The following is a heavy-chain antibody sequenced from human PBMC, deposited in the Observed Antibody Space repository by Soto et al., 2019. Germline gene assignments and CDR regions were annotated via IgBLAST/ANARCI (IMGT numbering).Heavy chain of an antibody. CDR3: VTVGLYRHYGFDF. V-gene: IGHV1-2*02. Sequence: QVQLVQFGAEVKKPGASVKVSCKASGYTFNSYYIHWVRQAPGQGLEWMGWINRNSDVKSYAQSFPGRDTMTRDMSMTTAYMDLTRIRYDDTAVYYCVTVGLYRHYGFDFRGQGNLITVSS. D-gene: IGHD3-3*01. CDR1: GYTFNSYY. J-gene: IGHJ4*02. CDR2: INRNSDVK.